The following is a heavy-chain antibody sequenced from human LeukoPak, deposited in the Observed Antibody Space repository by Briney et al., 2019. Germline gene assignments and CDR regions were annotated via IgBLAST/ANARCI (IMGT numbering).Heavy chain of an antibody. CDR1: GGSINSYY. CDR3: ARHRVVVIPTSIVWFDP. CDR2: IYYTGST. V-gene: IGHV4-59*08. D-gene: IGHD2-2*01. Sequence: SETLSLTCTVSGGSINSYYWSWIRQPPGKGLEWIGYIYYTGSTNYNPSLKSRVTISVDTSKNQFPLKLTSVTAADTAVYYCARHRVVVIPTSIVWFDPWGQGTLVTVSS. J-gene: IGHJ5*02.